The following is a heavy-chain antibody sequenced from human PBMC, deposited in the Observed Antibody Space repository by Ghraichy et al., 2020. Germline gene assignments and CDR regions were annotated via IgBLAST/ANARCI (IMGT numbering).Heavy chain of an antibody. V-gene: IGHV4-39*07. CDR3: ARQLDSTSSRV. CDR1: GGSISSSSYY. CDR2: IYYTGSA. J-gene: IGHJ4*02. Sequence: SETLSLTCTVSGGSISSSSYYWEWIRQPPGKGLEWIGSIYYTGSAYYTPSLNSRVTISLDTSKNQFSLNLGSVTAADTALYYCARQLDSTSSRVWGQGTLVIVSS. D-gene: IGHD2-2*01.